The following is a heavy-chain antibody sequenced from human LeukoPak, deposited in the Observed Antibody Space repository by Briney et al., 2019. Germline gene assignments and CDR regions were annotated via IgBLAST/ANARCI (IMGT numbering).Heavy chain of an antibody. CDR2: ISPTGSTT. D-gene: IGHD6-6*01. Sequence: GGSLRLSCVASGFSFSGHWMHWARQLPGKGLVWVSRISPTGSTTSYADSVKGRFTVSRDNAKNTLYLQVNNLRAEDTAVYYCARGPNSNWSGLDFWGQGTLLTVSS. V-gene: IGHV3-74*01. CDR3: ARGPNSNWSGLDF. CDR1: GFSFSGHW. J-gene: IGHJ4*02.